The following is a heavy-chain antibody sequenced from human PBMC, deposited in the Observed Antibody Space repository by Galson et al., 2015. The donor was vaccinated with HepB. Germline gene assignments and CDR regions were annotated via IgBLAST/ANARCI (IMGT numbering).Heavy chain of an antibody. D-gene: IGHD2-2*02. Sequence: LSLTCAVSGGSISSSNWWSWVRQPPGKGLEWIGEIYHSGSTNYNPSLKSRVTISVDKSKNQFSLKLSSVTAADTAVYYCARARIVVVPAAIQGGNYYYGMDVWGQGTTVTVSS. CDR1: GGSISSSNW. J-gene: IGHJ6*02. V-gene: IGHV4-4*02. CDR2: IYHSGST. CDR3: ARARIVVVPAAIQGGNYYYGMDV.